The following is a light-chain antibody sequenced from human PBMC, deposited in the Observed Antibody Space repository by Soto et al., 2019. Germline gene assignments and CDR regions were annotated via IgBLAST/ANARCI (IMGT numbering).Light chain of an antibody. Sequence: EIVMTQSPATPSVSPGERATLSCRASQSISSNLAWYQQKPGRAPRLLIYGPSTRATGIPARFSGSGSGTEFTLTISSLQSEDFAVYYCQQYNNWPLTFGGGTKVEIK. V-gene: IGKV3-15*01. CDR3: QQYNNWPLT. J-gene: IGKJ4*01. CDR1: QSISSN. CDR2: GPS.